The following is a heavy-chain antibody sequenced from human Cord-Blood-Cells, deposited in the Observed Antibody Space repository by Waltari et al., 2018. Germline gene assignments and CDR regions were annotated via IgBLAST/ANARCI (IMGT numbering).Heavy chain of an antibody. CDR1: GGTVSGYA. CDR3: ARGPSPFWSGYYDY. CDR2: IIPIFGTA. V-gene: IGHV1-69*01. D-gene: IGHD3-3*01. J-gene: IGHJ4*02. Sequence: QVQLVQSGAEVKKPGSSVKVSCKASGGTVSGYAISWVRQAPGQGLEWMGGIIPIFGTANYAQKFQGRVTITADESTSTAYMELSSLRSEDTAVYYCARGPSPFWSGYYDYWGQGTLVTVSS.